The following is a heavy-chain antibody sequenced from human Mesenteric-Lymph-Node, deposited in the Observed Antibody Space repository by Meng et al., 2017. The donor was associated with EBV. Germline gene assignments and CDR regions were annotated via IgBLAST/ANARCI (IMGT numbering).Heavy chain of an antibody. Sequence: QLQLQESGPGLVKPSETLSLMCTVSGGAISRASYYWGWIRQPPGKGLEWIGSIYYSGSTYYSPSLKSRVTISVDTSNNHFSLKLSSVTPADTAVYYCARHDSGTFGYYFDSWGQGSLVTVSS. V-gene: IGHV4-39*01. CDR2: IYYSGST. CDR3: ARHDSGTFGYYFDS. J-gene: IGHJ4*02. CDR1: GGAISRASYY. D-gene: IGHD1-26*01.